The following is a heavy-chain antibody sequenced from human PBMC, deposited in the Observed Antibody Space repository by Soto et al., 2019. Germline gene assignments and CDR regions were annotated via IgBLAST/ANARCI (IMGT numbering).Heavy chain of an antibody. CDR2: IHISSSNI. CDR3: VSWVSAHFDS. CDR1: GFTLSSYH. V-gene: IGHV3-48*03. J-gene: IGHJ4*01. Sequence: GGSLRLSCVASGFTLSSYHMDWVRQAPGKGLEWVSYIHISSSNIYYADSVKGRFAISRDNAKNSLYLQMDSLRAEDTAVYYCVSWVSAHFDSWGQGTLVTVSS. D-gene: IGHD6-13*01.